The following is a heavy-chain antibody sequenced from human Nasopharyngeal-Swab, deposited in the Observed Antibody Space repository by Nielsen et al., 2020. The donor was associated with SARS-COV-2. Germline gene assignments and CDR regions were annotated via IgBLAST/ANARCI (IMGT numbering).Heavy chain of an antibody. CDR3: ARVFPTGGLGY. CDR1: GYTFTSYY. V-gene: IGHV1-46*01. J-gene: IGHJ4*02. Sequence: ASVKVSCKASGYTFTSYYMHWVRQAPGQGLEWMGIINPSGGSTSYAQKFQGRVTMTRDTSTSTAYMELRSLRSDDTAVYYCARVFPTGGLGYWGQGTLVTVSS. CDR2: INPSGGST. D-gene: IGHD7-27*01.